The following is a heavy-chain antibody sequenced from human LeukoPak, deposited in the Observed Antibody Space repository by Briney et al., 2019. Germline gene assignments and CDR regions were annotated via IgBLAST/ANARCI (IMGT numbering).Heavy chain of an antibody. Sequence: GGSLRLSCGASGFSFNSHVMHWVRQAPGKGLEWVAMMWFDGANEYYIKSVKGRFTISRDNSKNTLYLQMDSLRAEDTAVYYCAKQSGARANFDYWGRGTLVTVSS. J-gene: IGHJ4*02. CDR1: GFSFNSHV. D-gene: IGHD3-10*01. CDR3: AKQSGARANFDY. CDR2: MWFDGANE. V-gene: IGHV3-33*06.